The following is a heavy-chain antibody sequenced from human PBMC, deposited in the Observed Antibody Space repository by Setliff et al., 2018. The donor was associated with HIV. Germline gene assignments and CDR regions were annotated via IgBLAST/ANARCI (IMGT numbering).Heavy chain of an antibody. CDR2: IREDGTAE. Sequence: SLRLSCAASGFAFSTSWMSWVRQAPGKGLEWVANIREDGTAEYYVDSVRGRFAISGDNAKNSLYLQMNNLRADDTAVYYCAKYSSLGSWGQGTLVTVSS. V-gene: IGHV3-7*03. J-gene: IGHJ5*02. CDR1: GFAFSTSW. CDR3: AKYSSLGS. D-gene: IGHD3-16*01.